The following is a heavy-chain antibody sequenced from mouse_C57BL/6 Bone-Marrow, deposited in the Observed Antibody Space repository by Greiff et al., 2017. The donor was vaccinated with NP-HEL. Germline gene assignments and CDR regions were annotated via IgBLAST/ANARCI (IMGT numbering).Heavy chain of an antibody. D-gene: IGHD2-9*01. V-gene: IGHV1-15*01. CDR2: IDPETGGT. Sequence: QVQLQQSGAELVRPGASVTLSCKASGYTFTDYEMHWVKQTPVHGLEWIGAIDPETGGTAYNQKFKGTAILTADKSSSTAYMGLRGLTSEDSAVYYCTGDAPTVVRAAYWGQGTLVTVSA. J-gene: IGHJ3*01. CDR1: GYTFTDYE. CDR3: TGDAPTVVRAAY.